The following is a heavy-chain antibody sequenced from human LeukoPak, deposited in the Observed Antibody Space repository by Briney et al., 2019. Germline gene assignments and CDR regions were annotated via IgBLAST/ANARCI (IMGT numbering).Heavy chain of an antibody. CDR1: GGSISSSSYY. CDR3: ARQVLQKGDYYGSGSYWYYYYYMDV. V-gene: IGHV4-39*01. D-gene: IGHD3-10*01. Sequence: SETLSLTCTVSGGSISSSSYYWGWIRQPPGKGLEWIGSIYYSGSTYYNPSLKSRVTISVDTSKNQFSLKLSSVTAADTAVYYCARQVLQKGDYYGSGSYWYYYYYMDVWGKGTTVTISS. CDR2: IYYSGST. J-gene: IGHJ6*03.